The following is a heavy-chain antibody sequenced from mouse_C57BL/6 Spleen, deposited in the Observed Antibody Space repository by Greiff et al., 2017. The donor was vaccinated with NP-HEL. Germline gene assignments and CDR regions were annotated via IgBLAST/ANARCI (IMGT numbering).Heavy chain of an antibody. V-gene: IGHV5-17*01. J-gene: IGHJ2*01. Sequence: EVQRVESGGGLVKPGGSLKLSCAASGFTFSDYGMHWVRQAPEKGLEWVAYISSGSSTISYADTVKGRFTITRDNAKNTLFLQMTSLRSEDTAMYYCARKSSYYFDYWGQGTTLTVSS. CDR3: ARKSSYYFDY. CDR2: ISSGSSTI. D-gene: IGHD1-1*01. CDR1: GFTFSDYG.